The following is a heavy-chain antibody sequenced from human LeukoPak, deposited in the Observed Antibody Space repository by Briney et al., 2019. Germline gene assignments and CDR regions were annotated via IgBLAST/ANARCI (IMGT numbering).Heavy chain of an antibody. CDR2: IYYSGST. CDR1: GGSISSYY. J-gene: IGHJ4*02. D-gene: IGHD3-22*01. V-gene: IGHV4-59*08. CDR3: ARGDYYYDRSPPNFDY. Sequence: SETLSLTCTVSGGSISSYYWSWIRQPPGKGLEWIGYIYYSGSTNYNPSLKSRVTISVDTSKNQFSLKLSSVTAADTAVYYCARGDYYYDRSPPNFDYWGQGTLVTVSS.